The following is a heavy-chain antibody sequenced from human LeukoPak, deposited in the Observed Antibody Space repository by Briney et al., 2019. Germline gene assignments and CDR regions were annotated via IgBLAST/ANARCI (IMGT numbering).Heavy chain of an antibody. J-gene: IGHJ4*02. D-gene: IGHD1-7*01. V-gene: IGHV3-48*03. CDR1: GFTFSSYE. CDR2: ISGSGSSI. CDR3: ARDGRNYGLY. Sequence: GGSLRLSCAASGFTFSSYEMNWVRQASGKGLEGVSYISGSGSSINYADSLRDRFTISRDNAKNSLYLQMNSLRGEDTAVYYCARDGRNYGLYWGQGTLVTVSS.